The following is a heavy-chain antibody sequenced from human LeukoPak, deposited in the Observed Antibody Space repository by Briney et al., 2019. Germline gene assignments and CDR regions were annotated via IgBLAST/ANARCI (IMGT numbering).Heavy chain of an antibody. CDR1: GGSISSSNW. D-gene: IGHD3-10*01. Sequence: SGTLSLTCAVSGGSISSSNWWSWVRQPPGKGLEWIGEIYHSGSTNYNPSLKSRVTISVDKSKNQFSLKLSSVTAADTAVYYCARASMVRGVRTKYNWFDPWGQGTLVTVSS. CDR3: ARASMVRGVRTKYNWFDP. V-gene: IGHV4-4*02. CDR2: IYHSGST. J-gene: IGHJ5*02.